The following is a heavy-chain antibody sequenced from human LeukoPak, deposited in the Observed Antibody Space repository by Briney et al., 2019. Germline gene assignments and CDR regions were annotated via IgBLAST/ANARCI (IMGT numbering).Heavy chain of an antibody. J-gene: IGHJ3*02. CDR1: GGSISSYY. CDR3: AREILLLSQDAFDI. D-gene: IGHD2-15*01. CDR2: IYTSGST. Sequence: PSETLSLTCTVSGGSISSYYWSLIRQPAGKGLEWIGRIYTSGSTNYNPSLKSRVTMSVDTSKNQFSLKLSSVTAADTAVYYCAREILLLSQDAFDIWGQGTMVTVSS. V-gene: IGHV4-4*07.